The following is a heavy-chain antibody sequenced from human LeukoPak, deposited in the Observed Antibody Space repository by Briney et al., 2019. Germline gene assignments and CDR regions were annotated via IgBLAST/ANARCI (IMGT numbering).Heavy chain of an antibody. Sequence: GGSLRLSCAVSGFTFSSYAMSWVRRAPGTGLEWVSSISGSDGSTSHADTVKGRFTISRDNSKSTLYLQMNSLRVDDTAVYYCARRVGHTFDYRGQGALATVSS. CDR2: ISGSDGST. D-gene: IGHD1-26*01. CDR3: ARRVGHTFDY. V-gene: IGHV3-23*01. J-gene: IGHJ4*02. CDR1: GFTFSSYA.